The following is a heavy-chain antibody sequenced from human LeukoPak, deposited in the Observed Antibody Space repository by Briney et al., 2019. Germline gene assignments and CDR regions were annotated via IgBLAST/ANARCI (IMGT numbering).Heavy chain of an antibody. J-gene: IGHJ4*02. CDR1: GYTFTSYG. Sequence: ASVKVSCKASGYTFTSYGISWVRQAPGQGLEWMGWISAYNGNTNYAQKLQGRVTMTTDTSTSTAYMELRSLRSDNTAVYYCARTNVYYYDSSDYYPYFDYWGQGTLVTVSS. V-gene: IGHV1-18*01. D-gene: IGHD3-22*01. CDR3: ARTNVYYYDSSDYYPYFDY. CDR2: ISAYNGNT.